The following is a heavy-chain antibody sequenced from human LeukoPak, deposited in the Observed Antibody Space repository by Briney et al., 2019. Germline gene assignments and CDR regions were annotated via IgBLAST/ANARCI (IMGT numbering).Heavy chain of an antibody. Sequence: SETLSLTCTVSGGSISSGDYYWSWIRQPPGKGLEWIGYIYYSGSTYYNPSLKSRVTISVDTSKNQFSLKLSSVTAADTAVYYCARRPTYYDFWGGYQGAAFDIWGQGTMVTVSS. CDR1: GGSISSGDYY. CDR2: IYYSGST. CDR3: ARRPTYYDFWGGYQGAAFDI. J-gene: IGHJ3*02. V-gene: IGHV4-30-4*08. D-gene: IGHD3-3*01.